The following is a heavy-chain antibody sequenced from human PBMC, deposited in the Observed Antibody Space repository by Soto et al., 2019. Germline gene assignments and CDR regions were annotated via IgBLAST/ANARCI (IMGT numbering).Heavy chain of an antibody. CDR1: GGSISSYD. CDR2: IYYSGST. V-gene: IGHV4-59*08. Sequence: SETLSLTCAVSGGSISSYDWSWIRQPPGKGLEWIGYIYYSGSTNYNPSLKSRVTISVDTSKNQFSLKLSSVTAADTAVYYCARRRQLNYDFWSGYYINYYMDVWGKGTTVTVSS. J-gene: IGHJ6*03. D-gene: IGHD3-3*01. CDR3: ARRRQLNYDFWSGYYINYYMDV.